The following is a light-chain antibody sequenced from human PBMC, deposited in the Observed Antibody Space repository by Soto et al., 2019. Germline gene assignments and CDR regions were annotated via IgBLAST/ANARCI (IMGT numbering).Light chain of an antibody. Sequence: DIQMTQSPSSLSASVGDRVTITCRASQAISNYLAWYQQKPGKVPTLLIYAASTLQAGVPSRFSGSGSGTDFTLAISSQQPEYAATYYCQKFNAVPTFGGGTKVEF. V-gene: IGKV1-27*01. CDR1: QAISNY. CDR2: AAS. CDR3: QKFNAVPT. J-gene: IGKJ4*01.